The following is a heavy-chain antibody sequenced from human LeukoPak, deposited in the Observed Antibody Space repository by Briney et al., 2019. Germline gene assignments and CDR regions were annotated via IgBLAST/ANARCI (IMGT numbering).Heavy chain of an antibody. J-gene: IGHJ4*02. D-gene: IGHD4-17*01. CDR1: GGSISSYY. Sequence: SETLSLTCTVSGGSISSYYWSWIRQPPGKGLEWIGYIYYSVSTNYNSSLKSRVTISVDTSKNQFSLKLSSVTAADTAVYYCARLGAYWGQGTLVTVSS. V-gene: IGHV4-59*08. CDR2: IYYSVST. CDR3: ARLGAY.